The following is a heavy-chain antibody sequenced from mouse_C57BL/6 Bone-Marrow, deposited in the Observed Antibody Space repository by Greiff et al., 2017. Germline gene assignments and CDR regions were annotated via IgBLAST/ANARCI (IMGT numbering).Heavy chain of an antibody. CDR1: GFTFSDYG. V-gene: IGHV5-17*01. J-gene: IGHJ3*01. Sequence: EVKLMESGGGLVKPGGSLKLSCAASGFTFSDYGMHWVRQAPEKGLEWVAYISSGSSTIYYADTVKGRFTISRDNAKNTLSLQMTSLRSEDTAMYYCASNWDVGAYWGQGTLVTVSA. D-gene: IGHD4-1*02. CDR3: ASNWDVGAY. CDR2: ISSGSSTI.